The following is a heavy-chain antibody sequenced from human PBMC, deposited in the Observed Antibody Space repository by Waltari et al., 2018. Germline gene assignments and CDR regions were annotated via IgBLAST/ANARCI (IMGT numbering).Heavy chain of an antibody. CDR2: SIPILGIA. Sequence: QVQLVQSGAEVKKPGSSVKVSCKASGGTFSSYTISWVRQAPGQGLEWMGRSIPILGIANYGQKFKGKVTITADKSTSTAYMELSSLRSEDTAVYYCARVTGRTVTTRGMDVWGQGTTVTVSS. J-gene: IGHJ6*02. D-gene: IGHD4-17*01. CDR1: GGTFSSYT. V-gene: IGHV1-69*02. CDR3: ARVTGRTVTTRGMDV.